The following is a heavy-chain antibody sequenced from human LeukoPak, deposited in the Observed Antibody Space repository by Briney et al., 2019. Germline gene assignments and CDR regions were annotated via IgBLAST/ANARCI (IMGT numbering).Heavy chain of an antibody. CDR1: GGPISSYY. CDR2: IYYIENT. Sequence: PSETLSLTCTVSGGPISSYYWSWIRQPPGKGLEWIGFIYYIENTNYNPSLRSRVTISVDRSKNQFSLKLSSVTAADTAVYYCARDGVTPFDYWGQGTLVTVSS. V-gene: IGHV4-59*12. D-gene: IGHD2-8*01. CDR3: ARDGVTPFDY. J-gene: IGHJ4*02.